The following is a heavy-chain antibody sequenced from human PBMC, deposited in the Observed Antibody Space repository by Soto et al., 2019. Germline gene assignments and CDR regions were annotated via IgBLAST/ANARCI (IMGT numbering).Heavy chain of an antibody. CDR3: IAIYNLRNNC. D-gene: IGHD3-16*01. V-gene: IGHV6-1*01. CDR1: GDSVSSNTAA. J-gene: IGHJ4*02. CDR2: TYYRSKWYN. Sequence: KQSQTLSLTCAISGDSVSSNTAAWNWIRQSPSRGLEWLGRTYYRSKWYNDYAESVKSRITINPDTSKNQVSLQLNAVTPEDTAVYYCIAIYNLRNNCWGQGTLVTVSS.